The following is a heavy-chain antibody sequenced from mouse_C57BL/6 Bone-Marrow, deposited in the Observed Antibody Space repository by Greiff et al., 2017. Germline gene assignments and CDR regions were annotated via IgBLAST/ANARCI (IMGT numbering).Heavy chain of an antibody. J-gene: IGHJ3*01. V-gene: IGHV1-76*01. D-gene: IGHD2-3*01. Sequence: QVQLQQSGAELVRPGASVKLSCKASGYTFTDYYINWVKQRPGQGLEWIARIDPGSGNTYYNEKFKGKATLTAEKSSSTAYMQLSSLPSEDSAVYFCAREGWLLLFAYWGQGTLVTVSA. CDR2: IDPGSGNT. CDR3: AREGWLLLFAY. CDR1: GYTFTDYY.